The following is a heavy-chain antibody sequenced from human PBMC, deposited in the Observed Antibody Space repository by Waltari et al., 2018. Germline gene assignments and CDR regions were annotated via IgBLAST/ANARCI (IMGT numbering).Heavy chain of an antibody. CDR1: GGSINNYY. CDR3: ARDDNRQAFDI. D-gene: IGHD1-20*01. Sequence: QVQLQESGPGLVKPSETLSLTCTVSGGSINNYYWSWIRQPAGKGLEWIGRVYTSENTNDNPSLKSRVAMSVDTSKNQFSLRLNSVTAADTAVYYCARDDNRQAFDIWGQGIVVTVSS. CDR2: VYTSENT. V-gene: IGHV4-4*07. J-gene: IGHJ3*02.